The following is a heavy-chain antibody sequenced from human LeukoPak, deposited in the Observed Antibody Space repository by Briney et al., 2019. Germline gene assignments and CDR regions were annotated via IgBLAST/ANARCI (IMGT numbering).Heavy chain of an antibody. Sequence: SETLSLTCTVSGGSISSSSYYWGWIRQPTGKGQEWIGSIYYSGSTYYNPSLKSRVTISVDTSKNQFSLKLSSVTAADTAVYYCARTISGWYGYNWFDPWGQGTLVTVSS. CDR3: ARTISGWYGYNWFDP. V-gene: IGHV4-39*01. CDR1: GGSISSSSYY. J-gene: IGHJ5*02. CDR2: IYYSGST. D-gene: IGHD6-19*01.